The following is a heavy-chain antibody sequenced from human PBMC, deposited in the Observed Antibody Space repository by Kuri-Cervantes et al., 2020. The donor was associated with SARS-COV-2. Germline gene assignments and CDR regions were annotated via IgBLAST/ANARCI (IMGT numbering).Heavy chain of an antibody. CDR2: IWYDGSNK. Sequence: GESLKISCAASGFTFSSYGMHWVRQAPGKGLEWVAVIWYDGSNKYYADSVKGRFTNSRDNSKNTLYLQMNSLRAEDTAVYYCATERSPYYYDSSGHFDYWGQGTLVTVSS. J-gene: IGHJ4*02. CDR1: GFTFSSYG. CDR3: ATERSPYYYDSSGHFDY. D-gene: IGHD3-22*01. V-gene: IGHV3-33*01.